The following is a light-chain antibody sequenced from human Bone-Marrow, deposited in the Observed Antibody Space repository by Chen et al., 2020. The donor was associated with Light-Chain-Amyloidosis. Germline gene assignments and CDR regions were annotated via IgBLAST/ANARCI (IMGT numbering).Light chain of an antibody. J-gene: IGLJ2*01. Sequence: QSALTQPASVSGSPGQSITISCTGTSSDVGGYNYVSWYQQHPGKAPKLIIFDVSNRSSGVSNRFSGSKSGNPASLTISGLQAEDEADYYCSSYTSSSTLVFGGGTKLTVL. CDR2: DVS. CDR1: SSDVGGYNY. CDR3: SSYTSSSTLV. V-gene: IGLV2-14*03.